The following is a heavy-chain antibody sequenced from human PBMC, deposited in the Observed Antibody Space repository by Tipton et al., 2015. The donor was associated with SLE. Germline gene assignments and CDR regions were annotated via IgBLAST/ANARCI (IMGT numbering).Heavy chain of an antibody. V-gene: IGHV1-69*05. Sequence: QLVQSGAEVKKPGASVKVSCKASGYTFTSYGISWVRQAPGQGLEWMGGIIPIFGTTNYAQKFQGRVTITTDESTSTAYMELSSLRSEDTAVYYCARTGGFCTSTSCYNWGQGTLVTVSS. J-gene: IGHJ4*02. D-gene: IGHD2-2*02. CDR3: ARTGGFCTSTSCYN. CDR2: IIPIFGTT. CDR1: GYTFTSYG.